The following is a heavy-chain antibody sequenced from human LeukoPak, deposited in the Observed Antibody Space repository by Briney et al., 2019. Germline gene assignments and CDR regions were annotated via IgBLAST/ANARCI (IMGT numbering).Heavy chain of an antibody. V-gene: IGHV1-18*04. Sequence: GASVKVSCKASGYTFTSYYMHWVRQAPGQGLEWMGWISAYNGNTNYAQKLQGRVTMTTDTSTSTAYMELRSLRSDDTAVYYCARSRDSDAFDIWGQGTMVTVSS. CDR2: ISAYNGNT. CDR3: ARSRDSDAFDI. J-gene: IGHJ3*02. CDR1: GYTFTSYY. D-gene: IGHD3-22*01.